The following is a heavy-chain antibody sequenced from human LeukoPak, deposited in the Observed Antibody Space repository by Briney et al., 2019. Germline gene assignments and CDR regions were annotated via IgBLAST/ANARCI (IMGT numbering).Heavy chain of an antibody. CDR2: INPNSGGT. Sequence: ASVKVSCKASGYTFTGYYMHWVRQAPGQGLEWMGWINPNSGGTNYAQKFQGRVTMTEDTSTDTAYMELSSLRSDDTAVYYCATGLSSGYFWGQGTLVTVSS. D-gene: IGHD3-22*01. V-gene: IGHV1-2*02. CDR1: GYTFTGYY. CDR3: ATGLSSGYF. J-gene: IGHJ4*02.